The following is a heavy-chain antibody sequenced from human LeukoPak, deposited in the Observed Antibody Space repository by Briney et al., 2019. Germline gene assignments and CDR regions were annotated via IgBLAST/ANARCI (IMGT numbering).Heavy chain of an antibody. J-gene: IGHJ4*02. CDR2: INYSGST. Sequence: PSETLSLTCTVSGGSISSSSHYWCWIRQPPGKGLEWIASINYSGSTYYNPSLKSRVTISADTSKNQFSLILSSVTAADTAVYYCARSLRGAAHHFDYWGQGTLVTVSS. CDR3: ARSLRGAAHHFDY. D-gene: IGHD2-15*01. CDR1: GGSISSSSHY. V-gene: IGHV4-39*01.